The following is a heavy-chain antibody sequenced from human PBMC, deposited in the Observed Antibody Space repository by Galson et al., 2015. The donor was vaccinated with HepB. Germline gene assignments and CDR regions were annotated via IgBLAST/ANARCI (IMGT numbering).Heavy chain of an antibody. D-gene: IGHD2-15*01. CDR2: ISWNSGSI. J-gene: IGHJ4*02. CDR3: AKDGGYCSGGSCETRFDY. Sequence: SLRLSCAASGFTFDDYAMHWARQAPGKGLEWVSGISWNSGSIGYADSVKGRFTISRDNAKNSLYLQMNSLRAEDTALYYCAKDGGYCSGGSCETRFDYWGQGTLVTVSS. V-gene: IGHV3-9*01. CDR1: GFTFDDYA.